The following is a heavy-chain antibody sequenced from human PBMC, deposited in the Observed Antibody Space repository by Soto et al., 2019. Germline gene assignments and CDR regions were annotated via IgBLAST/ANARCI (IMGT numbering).Heavy chain of an antibody. D-gene: IGHD2-15*01. J-gene: IGHJ3*02. CDR3: ARERGHWGIYSAGFEYAFDI. Sequence: GGSLRLSCAASGFTFDDYGMSWVRQAPGKGLEWVSGINWNGGSTGYADSVKGRFTISRDNAKNSLYLQMNSLRAEDTALYHCARERGHWGIYSAGFEYAFDIWGQGTMVTVSS. V-gene: IGHV3-20*01. CDR2: INWNGGST. CDR1: GFTFDDYG.